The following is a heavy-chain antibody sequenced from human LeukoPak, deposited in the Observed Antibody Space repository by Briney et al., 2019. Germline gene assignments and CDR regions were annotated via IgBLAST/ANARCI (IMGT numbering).Heavy chain of an antibody. CDR2: IYYSGST. J-gene: IGHJ5*02. CDR3: ARDLGGTHSSENWFDP. Sequence: SETLSLTCTVSGGSISSYYWSWIRQPPGKGLEWIGYIYYSGSTNYNPSLKSRVTISVDTSKNQFSLKLSSVTAADTAIYYCARDLGGTHSSENWFDPWGQGTLVTVSS. CDR1: GGSISSYY. V-gene: IGHV4-59*01. D-gene: IGHD1-26*01.